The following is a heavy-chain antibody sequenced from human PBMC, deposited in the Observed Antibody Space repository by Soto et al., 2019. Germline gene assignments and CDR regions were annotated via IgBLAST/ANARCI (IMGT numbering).Heavy chain of an antibody. CDR2: INLNSGGT. V-gene: IGHV1-2*02. CDR3: ARQSCGSTSCFYDY. Sequence: ASVKVSCKASGYTFTGYFMYWVRQAPGQGLEWMGWINLNSGGTKYAQTFQGRVTMTSDTSISTAYMELNRLISDDTAVFYCARQSCGSTSCFYDYWGPGTLVTVSS. CDR1: GYTFTGYF. J-gene: IGHJ4*02. D-gene: IGHD2-2*01.